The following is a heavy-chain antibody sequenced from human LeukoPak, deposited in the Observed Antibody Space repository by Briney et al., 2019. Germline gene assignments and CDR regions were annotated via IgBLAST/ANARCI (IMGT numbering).Heavy chain of an antibody. CDR1: GGTFSSYA. CDR2: IIPIFGTA. J-gene: IGHJ5*02. D-gene: IGHD3-22*01. CDR3: ARCITMIAAGGSWFDP. V-gene: IGHV1-69*05. Sequence: GASVKVSCKASGGTFSSYAISWVRQAPGQGLEWMGGIIPIFGTANYAQKFQGRVTITTDESTSTAYMELSSLRSEDTAVYYCARCITMIAAGGSWFDPWGQGTLVTVSS.